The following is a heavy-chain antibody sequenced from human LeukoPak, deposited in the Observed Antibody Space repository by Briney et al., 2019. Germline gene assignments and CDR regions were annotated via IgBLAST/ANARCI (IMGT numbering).Heavy chain of an antibody. V-gene: IGHV3-7*03. J-gene: IGHJ4*02. CDR3: AKAIYYDSSGYTGGVDY. CDR2: IKQDGSEK. CDR1: GFTFSSYW. Sequence: GGSLRLSCAASGFTFSSYWMSWVRQAPGKGLEWVANIKQDGSEKYYVDSVKGRFTISRDNSKNTLYLQMNSLRAEDTAVYYCAKAIYYDSSGYTGGVDYWGQGTLVTVSS. D-gene: IGHD3-22*01.